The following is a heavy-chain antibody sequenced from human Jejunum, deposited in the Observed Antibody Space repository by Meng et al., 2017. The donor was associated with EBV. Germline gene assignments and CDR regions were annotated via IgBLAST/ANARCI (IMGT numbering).Heavy chain of an antibody. CDR2: MYYTGKA. CDR3: ARGRGYDYGDS. Sequence: QVQLQESGPGLLKPSETLSLTCRVSGDSVSGYNYWTWIRQPPGKGLEWIGNMYYTGKAIYKPSLQSRVTISVDTSKNQFSLRVTSVTAADTAIYYCARGRGYDYGDSWGQGTLVTVSA. CDR1: GDSVSGYNY. J-gene: IGHJ5*02. V-gene: IGHV4-61*01. D-gene: IGHD5-12*01.